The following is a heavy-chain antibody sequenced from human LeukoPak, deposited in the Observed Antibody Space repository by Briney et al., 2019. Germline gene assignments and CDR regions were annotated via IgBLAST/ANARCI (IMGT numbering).Heavy chain of an antibody. V-gene: IGHV1-18*01. CDR2: ISGYNGNT. J-gene: IGHJ6*03. CDR1: GYTFTNCG. CDR3: ARGHSYYMDV. D-gene: IGHD3-10*01. Sequence: ASVKVSCKASGYTFTNCGNTWVRQAPGQGLEWMGWISGYNGNTNYAQKLQGRVTMTTDTSTSTAYMELRSLRSDDTAVYYCARGHSYYMDVWGKGTTVTVSS.